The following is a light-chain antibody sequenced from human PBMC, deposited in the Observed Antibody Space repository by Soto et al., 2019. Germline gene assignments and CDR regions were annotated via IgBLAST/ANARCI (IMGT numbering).Light chain of an antibody. Sequence: EIVLTQSPATLSLSPGERATLSCRASQSVSSYLAWYQQKPGQAPRLLIYDASNRATGIPARFSGSGSGTDFTLTICNLEPDDFIVYYCQQRSNWPPAWTFDQETKVVIK. CDR1: QSVSSY. CDR2: DAS. V-gene: IGKV3-11*01. J-gene: IGKJ1*01. CDR3: QQRSNWPPAWT.